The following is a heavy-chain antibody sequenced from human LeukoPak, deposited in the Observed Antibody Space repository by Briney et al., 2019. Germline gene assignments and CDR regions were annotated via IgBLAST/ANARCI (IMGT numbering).Heavy chain of an antibody. CDR1: GFTFSSYS. Sequence: GGSLRLSCAASGFTFSSYSMNWVRQAPGKGLEWVSSISSSGSYIYYADSVKGRFTISRDNAKNSLYLQMNSLRAEDTAVYYCARDWTGETRQPKIRYYYGMDVWGQGTTVTVSS. V-gene: IGHV3-21*01. J-gene: IGHJ6*02. CDR2: ISSSGSYI. D-gene: IGHD3/OR15-3a*01. CDR3: ARDWTGETRQPKIRYYYGMDV.